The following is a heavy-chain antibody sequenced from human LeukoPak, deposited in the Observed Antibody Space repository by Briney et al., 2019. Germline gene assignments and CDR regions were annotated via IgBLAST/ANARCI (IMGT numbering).Heavy chain of an antibody. CDR2: IYPGDSDT. D-gene: IGHD2-15*01. CDR1: GYSFTNYW. V-gene: IGHV5-51*01. CDR3: ARHEDIEVVDY. J-gene: IGHJ4*02. Sequence: GESLKISCKGSGYSFTNYWIGWVRQMPGKGLEWMGIIYPGDSDTRYSPSFQGQVTVSADNSITTAYLRWSSLKASDTAIYYCARHEDIEVVDYWGQGTLVTVSS.